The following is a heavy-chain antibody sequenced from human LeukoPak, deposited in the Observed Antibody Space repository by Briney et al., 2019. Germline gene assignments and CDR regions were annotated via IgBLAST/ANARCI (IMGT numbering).Heavy chain of an antibody. V-gene: IGHV1-69*04. Sequence: GASVKVSCKASGGTFSSYAISWVRQAPGQGLEWMGRIIPIFGIANYAQKFQGRVTITADKSTSTAYMELSSLRSEDTAVYYCATTISSYYHFDYWSREPWSPSPQ. CDR2: IIPIFGIA. J-gene: IGHJ4*02. CDR1: GGTFSSYA. CDR3: ATTISSYYHFDY. D-gene: IGHD3-22*01.